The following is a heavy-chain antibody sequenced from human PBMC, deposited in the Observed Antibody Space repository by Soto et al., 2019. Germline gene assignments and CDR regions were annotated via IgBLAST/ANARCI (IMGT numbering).Heavy chain of an antibody. CDR1: GFTFSSYW. CDR3: ARGSYDYIWGSYRYGYYFDY. J-gene: IGHJ4*02. V-gene: IGHV3-7*04. D-gene: IGHD3-16*02. Sequence: HPGGSLRLSCAASGFTFSSYWMSWVRQAPGKGLEWVANIKQDGSEKYYVDSVKGRFTISRDNAKNSLYLQMNSLRAEDTAVYYCARGSYDYIWGSYRYGYYFDYWGQGTLVTVSS. CDR2: IKQDGSEK.